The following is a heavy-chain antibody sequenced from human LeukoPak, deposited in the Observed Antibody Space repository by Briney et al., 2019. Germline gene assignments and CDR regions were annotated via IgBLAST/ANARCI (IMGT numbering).Heavy chain of an antibody. V-gene: IGHV1-18*04. Sequence: ASVTVSCKASGYTFTIYGITWVRQAPGQGLEWMGWISAKNGNTNYAQKIQGRVTMTTDTSTSTAYMELRGLRSDDAAVYYCAKLGVSGYFDYWGQGSLVTVSS. CDR3: AKLGVSGYFDY. D-gene: IGHD1-26*01. CDR1: GYTFTIYG. CDR2: ISAKNGNT. J-gene: IGHJ4*02.